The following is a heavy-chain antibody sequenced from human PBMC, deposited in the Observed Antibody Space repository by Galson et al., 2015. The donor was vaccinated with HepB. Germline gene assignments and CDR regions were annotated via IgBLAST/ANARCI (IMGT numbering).Heavy chain of an antibody. V-gene: IGHV7-4-1*02. D-gene: IGHD3-9*01. J-gene: IGHJ1*01. CDR1: GYTFTSYA. CDR3: ARSLGLRYFDWLSPEKDTFEYFQH. CDR2: INTNTGNP. Sequence: SVKVSCKASGYTFTSYAMNWVRQAPGQGLEWMGWINTNTGNPTYAQGFTGRFVFSLDTSVSTAYLQISSLKAEDTAVYYCARSLGLRYFDWLSPEKDTFEYFQHWGQGTLVTVS.